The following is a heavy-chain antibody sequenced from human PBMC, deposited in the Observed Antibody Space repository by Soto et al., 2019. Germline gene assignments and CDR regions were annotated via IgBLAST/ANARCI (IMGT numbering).Heavy chain of an antibody. Sequence: QVQLVQSGAEVKKPGASVKISCKASGDTFTSYYMHWVRQAPGQGLEWMGIINPSGDTRYAQKFQGKVTMTRDTATRTIYMELSSMRSEDTAVYYCATVYCSGGSCYGSYYWGHGTLFTVSS. CDR3: ATVYCSGGSCYGSYY. CDR1: GDTFTSYY. V-gene: IGHV1-46*01. D-gene: IGHD2-15*01. J-gene: IGHJ4*01. CDR2: INPSGDT.